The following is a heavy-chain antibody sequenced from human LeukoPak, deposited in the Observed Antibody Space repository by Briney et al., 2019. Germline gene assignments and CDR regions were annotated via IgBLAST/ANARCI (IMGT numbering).Heavy chain of an antibody. CDR2: IYYSGRT. V-gene: IGHV4-59*01. D-gene: IGHD7-27*01. CDR1: GGSISSYY. Sequence: SETLSLTCSVSGGSISSYYWSWIRQPPGKGLEWIGYIYYSGRTNYNPSLKSRVTISVDTSKNQFSLNVTSVTAADTAVYYCATNTGTVFDYWGQGALVTVSS. J-gene: IGHJ4*02. CDR3: ATNTGTVFDY.